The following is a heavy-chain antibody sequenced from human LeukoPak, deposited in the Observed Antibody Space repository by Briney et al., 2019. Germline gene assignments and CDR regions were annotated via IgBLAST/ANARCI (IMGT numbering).Heavy chain of an antibody. CDR1: GFTFSSYT. CDR3: ARDPSIVHI. V-gene: IGHV3-21*01. Sequence: PGGSLRLSCAASGFTFSSYTMNWVRQAPGKGLEWVSSIISSGRLVYYADSVKGRFTISRDNAKNSLYLQMNSLRAEDTAVYYCARDPSIVHIWGQGTMVTVSS. CDR2: IISSGRLV. D-gene: IGHD2-15*01. J-gene: IGHJ3*02.